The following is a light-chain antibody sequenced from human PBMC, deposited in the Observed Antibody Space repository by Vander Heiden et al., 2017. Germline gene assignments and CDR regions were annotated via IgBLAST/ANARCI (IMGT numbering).Light chain of an antibody. J-gene: IGKJ4*01. Sequence: DIQMTQSPSSVSASVGDTVTIACRASQTVSSRVAWYQLRPGEAPKFLIYGTSILERGVPSRFSGSGSGTHFSLTINNLQPEDFAIYYCQQADSFPQTFGGGTKVEIK. CDR3: QQADSFPQT. CDR1: QTVSSR. V-gene: IGKV1D-12*01. CDR2: GTS.